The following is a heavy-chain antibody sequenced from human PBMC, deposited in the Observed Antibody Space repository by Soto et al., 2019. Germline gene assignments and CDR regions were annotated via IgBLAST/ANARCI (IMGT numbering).Heavy chain of an antibody. Sequence: QVQLVQSGAEMKQPGASVKLSCQASGYIFIHCFMHWVRQAPGQGLEWMGGINPSSGTTTYAQKFQGRVTVTRDTSTRTVYMELSSLGSGDTAMYYCARSLGETTSLFDYWGQGSLVTVSA. J-gene: IGHJ4*02. CDR2: INPSSGTT. CDR1: GYIFIHCF. V-gene: IGHV1-46*01. D-gene: IGHD1-26*01. CDR3: ARSLGETTSLFDY.